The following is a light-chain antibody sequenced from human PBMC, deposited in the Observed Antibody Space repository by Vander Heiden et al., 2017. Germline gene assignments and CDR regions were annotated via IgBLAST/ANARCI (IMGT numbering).Light chain of an antibody. Sequence: EIVMTQSPATLSVSPGERATLSCRASQSVTSTLAWYQQKPGQAPRLLIYGASTRATGVPVRFSGSGSGTEFSLTISSLQSEDFAVYYCLQDDNWPLTFGGGTKVEIK. CDR3: LQDDNWPLT. V-gene: IGKV3-15*01. CDR1: QSVTST. J-gene: IGKJ4*01. CDR2: GAS.